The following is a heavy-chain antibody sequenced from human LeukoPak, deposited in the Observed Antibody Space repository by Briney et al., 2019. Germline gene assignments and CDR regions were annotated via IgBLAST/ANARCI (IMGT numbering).Heavy chain of an antibody. J-gene: IGHJ4*02. Sequence: ASVKVSCKASGYTFTGYYMHWVRRAPGQGLEWMGWINPNSGGTNYAQKFQGRVTMTRDTSISTAYMELSRLRSDDTAVYYCAIMVRGVTYFDYWGQGTLVTVSS. CDR2: INPNSGGT. V-gene: IGHV1-2*02. CDR3: AIMVRGVTYFDY. D-gene: IGHD3-10*01. CDR1: GYTFTGYY.